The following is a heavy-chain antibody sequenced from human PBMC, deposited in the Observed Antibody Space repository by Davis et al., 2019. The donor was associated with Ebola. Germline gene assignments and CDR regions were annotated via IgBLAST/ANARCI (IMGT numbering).Heavy chain of an antibody. D-gene: IGHD3-3*01. J-gene: IGHJ6*02. CDR2: ISYDGSNK. CDR3: ARASGYYAYYYYGMDV. Sequence: PGGSLRLSCAASGFTFSSYAMHRVRQAPGKGLEWVAVISYDGSNKYYADSVKGRFTISRDNSKNTLYLQMNSLRAEDTAVYYCARASGYYAYYYYGMDVWGQGTTVTVSS. V-gene: IGHV3-30*14. CDR1: GFTFSSYA.